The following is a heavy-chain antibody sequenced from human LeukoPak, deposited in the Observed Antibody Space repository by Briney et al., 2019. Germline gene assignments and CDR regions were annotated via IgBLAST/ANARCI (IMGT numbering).Heavy chain of an antibody. J-gene: IGHJ4*02. Sequence: PGGSLRLSCVATGFTFSRYAMSWVRQAPGKGLEWVSLISGSGGSTKYADSVKGRFTISRDNSKNTLYLQMNSLRAEDTAVYYCAKDQYDSSGPFDNWGQGTLVTVPS. CDR3: AKDQYDSSGPFDN. V-gene: IGHV3-23*01. CDR2: ISGSGGST. D-gene: IGHD3-22*01. CDR1: GFTFSRYA.